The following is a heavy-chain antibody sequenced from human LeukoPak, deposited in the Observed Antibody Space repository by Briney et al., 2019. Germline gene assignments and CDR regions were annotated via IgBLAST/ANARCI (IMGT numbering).Heavy chain of an antibody. CDR2: IYHSGST. V-gene: IGHV4-30-2*01. CDR3: ARLTGEGGMDV. CDR1: GGSISSGGYS. J-gene: IGHJ6*02. Sequence: SETLSLTCAVSGGSISSGGYSWSWTRQPPGTGLEWIGYIYHSGSTYYNPSLKSRVTISVDRSKNQFSLKLSSVTAADTAVYYCARLTGEGGMDVWDQGTTVTISS. D-gene: IGHD7-27*01.